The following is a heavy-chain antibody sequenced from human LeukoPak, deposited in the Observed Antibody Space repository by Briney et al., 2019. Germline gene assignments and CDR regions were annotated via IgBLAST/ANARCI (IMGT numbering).Heavy chain of an antibody. D-gene: IGHD4-17*01. V-gene: IGHV1-3*01. CDR3: ARSGGDSFDY. J-gene: IGHJ4*02. CDR2: INAGNGNT. CDR1: GYTFTTYA. Sequence: VASVRVSCKASGYTFTTYAIHWVRQAPGQRLEWMGWINAGNGNTKYSQRFQGRVAITRDTSATTVYMDLRSLTSEDTAVYFCARSGGDSFDYWGQGTLVTVSS.